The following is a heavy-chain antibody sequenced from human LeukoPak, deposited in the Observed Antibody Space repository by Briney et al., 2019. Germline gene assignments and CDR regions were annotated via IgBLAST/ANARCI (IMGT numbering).Heavy chain of an antibody. Sequence: SGPTLVKLTQTVTLTCTFSGFSLSTSGVGVGWIRQPPGKAMEWLALIYWDDDRRYSPSLKGRLAITKDTSKNQVVLTMTNMDPVDTATYSCAHCRGGGNSPPLDYWGQGTLVTVSS. D-gene: IGHD1-1*01. CDR2: IYWDDDR. CDR3: AHCRGGGNSPPLDY. CDR1: GFSLSTSGVG. V-gene: IGHV2-5*02. J-gene: IGHJ4*02.